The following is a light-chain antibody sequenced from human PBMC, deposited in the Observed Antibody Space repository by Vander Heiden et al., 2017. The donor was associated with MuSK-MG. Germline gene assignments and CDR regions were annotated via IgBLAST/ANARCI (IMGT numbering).Light chain of an antibody. J-gene: IGLJ1*01. V-gene: IGLV2-11*01. CDR2: DVT. Sequence: SALTQPPSVSVSPGQSVTIPCTGRTDDVGYSNYAPWYQQHPGKAPKVVMYDVTKRPSGVPDRFSGSKSGNTATLTISGLQADDEADYYCCSYAGRYIVEVFGAGTKVTVL. CDR3: CSYAGRYIVEV. CDR1: TDDVGYSNY.